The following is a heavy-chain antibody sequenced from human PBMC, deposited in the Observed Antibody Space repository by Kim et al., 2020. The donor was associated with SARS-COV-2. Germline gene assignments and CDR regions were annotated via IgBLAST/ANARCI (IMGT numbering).Heavy chain of an antibody. Sequence: MDGNTYYGDSVQGRFFISRDISENTVSLQMTSLRVEDTAVYYCARDWSMDVWGQGTTVTVSS. CDR3: ARDWSMDV. D-gene: IGHD3-3*01. V-gene: IGHV3-53*01. CDR2: MDGNT. J-gene: IGHJ6*02.